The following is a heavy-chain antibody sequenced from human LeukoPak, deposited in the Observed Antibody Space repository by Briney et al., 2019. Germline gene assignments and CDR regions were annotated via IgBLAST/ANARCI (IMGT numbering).Heavy chain of an antibody. V-gene: IGHV3-33*01. CDR1: GFTFSHYG. CDR3: ARASSSSWSSLDY. Sequence: GGSLRLSCVASGFTFSHYGIHWVRQAPGKGLEWVAVIWYDGSNKYYADSVKGRFTISRDNSKNTLSLQMNSLRAEDTAVYYCARASSSSWSSLDYWGQGTLVTVSS. J-gene: IGHJ4*02. D-gene: IGHD6-13*01. CDR2: IWYDGSNK.